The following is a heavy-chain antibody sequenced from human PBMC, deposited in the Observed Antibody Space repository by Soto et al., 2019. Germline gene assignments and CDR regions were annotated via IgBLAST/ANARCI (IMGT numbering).Heavy chain of an antibody. Sequence: SKTLDIRCTVSGDSSSSDYWSWIRQPPGKGLEWIGYIYYSGSTNYNPSLTIRATISVDTSKNQFSLNLRSVSAADTAIYYCARVNIVYHTPHSMAFWGQGPMVTVSS. CDR2: IYYSGST. D-gene: IGHD2-15*01. CDR3: ARVNIVYHTPHSMAF. J-gene: IGHJ6*02. V-gene: IGHV4-59*01. CDR1: GDSSSSDY.